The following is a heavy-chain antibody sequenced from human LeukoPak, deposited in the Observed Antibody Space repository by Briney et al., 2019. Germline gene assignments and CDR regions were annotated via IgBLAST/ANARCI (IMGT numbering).Heavy chain of an antibody. CDR3: AKDLSYYGSRSFSVDV. CDR1: GYSFTGYY. D-gene: IGHD3-10*01. Sequence: ASVKVSCKTSGYSFTGYYMHWVRQAPGQGLEWMGWINPNNGGTNYAQKFQGRVTMTRDTSITTAYMELSRLRSDDTAVYYCAKDLSYYGSRSFSVDVWGQGTTVTVSS. J-gene: IGHJ6*02. CDR2: INPNNGGT. V-gene: IGHV1-2*02.